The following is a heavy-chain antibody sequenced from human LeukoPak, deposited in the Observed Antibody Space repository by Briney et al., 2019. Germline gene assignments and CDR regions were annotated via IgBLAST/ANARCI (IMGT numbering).Heavy chain of an antibody. CDR2: IIPSFGTA. V-gene: IGHV1-69*13. Sequence: GASVTVSCKASGGTFSSYAMSWVRQAPGEGLEGMGGIIPSFGTANYAQKFQGRVTITADESTSTAYMELSSLPSEDTAVYYCAVVVTSWHYYYYMDVWGKGTTVTISS. CDR1: GGTFSSYA. D-gene: IGHD3-22*01. J-gene: IGHJ6*03. CDR3: AVVVTSWHYYYYMDV.